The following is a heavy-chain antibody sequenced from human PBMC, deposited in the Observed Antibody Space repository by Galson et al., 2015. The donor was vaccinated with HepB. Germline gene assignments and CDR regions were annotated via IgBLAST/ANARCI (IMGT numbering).Heavy chain of an antibody. Sequence: QSGAEVKKPGESLKISCKASGYSFTNYWIGWVRQMPGKGLEWMGIIYPGDSDTRYSPSFQGQVTISADKSVSTAYLQWSSLKASDAAMYYCARHSQPGQEEFLGDYWGQGTLVTVSS. V-gene: IGHV5-51*01. D-gene: IGHD3-10*01. CDR1: GYSFTNYW. CDR2: IYPGDSDT. J-gene: IGHJ4*02. CDR3: ARHSQPGQEEFLGDY.